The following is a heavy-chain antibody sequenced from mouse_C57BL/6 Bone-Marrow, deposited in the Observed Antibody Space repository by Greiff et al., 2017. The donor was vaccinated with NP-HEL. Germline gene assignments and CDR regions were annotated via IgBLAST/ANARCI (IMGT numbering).Heavy chain of an antibody. Sequence: QVQLQQSGPELVKPGASVKISCKASGYAFSSSWMNWVKQRPGKGLEWIGRIYPGDGDTNYNGKFKGKATLTADKSSSTAYMQLSSLTSEDSAVYFCASAVFLYWGQGTTLTVSS. CDR1: GYAFSSSW. V-gene: IGHV1-82*01. D-gene: IGHD3-3*01. J-gene: IGHJ2*01. CDR2: IYPGDGDT. CDR3: ASAVFLY.